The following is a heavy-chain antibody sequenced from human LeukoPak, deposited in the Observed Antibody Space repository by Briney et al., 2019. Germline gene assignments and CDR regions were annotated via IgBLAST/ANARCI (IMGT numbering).Heavy chain of an antibody. CDR2: IYYSGST. V-gene: IGHV4-39*01. D-gene: IGHD3-10*01. J-gene: IGHJ5*02. CDR3: ARRAGRYYGSRSYWSWFDP. Sequence: SETLSLTCTVSGGSISSSSYYWGWIRQPPGKGLEWIGSIYYSGSTYYNPSLKSRVTISVDTSKNQFSLKLSSVTAADTAVYYCARRAGRYYGSRSYWSWFDPWGQGTLVTVSS. CDR1: GGSISSSSYY.